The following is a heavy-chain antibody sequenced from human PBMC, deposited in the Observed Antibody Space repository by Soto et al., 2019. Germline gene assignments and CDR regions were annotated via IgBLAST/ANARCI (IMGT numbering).Heavy chain of an antibody. Sequence: GGSLRLSCAASGFTFDDYAMHWVRQAPGKGLEWVSGISWNSGSIGYADSVKGRFTISRDNAKNSLYLQMNSLRAEDTALYYCAKDIPPYRDQIQGITGTTSAFDIWGQGTMVTVSS. CDR3: AKDIPPYRDQIQGITGTTSAFDI. CDR2: ISWNSGSI. D-gene: IGHD1-7*01. V-gene: IGHV3-9*01. J-gene: IGHJ3*02. CDR1: GFTFDDYA.